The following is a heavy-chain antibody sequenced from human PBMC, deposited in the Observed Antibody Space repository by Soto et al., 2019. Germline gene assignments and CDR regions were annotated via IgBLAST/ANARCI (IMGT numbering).Heavy chain of an antibody. J-gene: IGHJ4*02. CDR2: IYYSGST. Sequence: SETLSLTCTVSGGSISRGGYYWSWIRQNPGKGLEWIGYIYYSGSTNYNPSLKSRVTISVDTSKNQYSLNLSSVTAADTAVYYCARRWGTTFDYWGQGTLVTVSS. CDR3: ARRWGTTFDY. V-gene: IGHV4-61*08. CDR1: GGSISRGGYY. D-gene: IGHD3-16*01.